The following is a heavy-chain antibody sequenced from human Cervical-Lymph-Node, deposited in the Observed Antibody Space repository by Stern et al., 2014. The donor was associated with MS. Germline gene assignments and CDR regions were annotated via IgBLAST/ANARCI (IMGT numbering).Heavy chain of an antibody. V-gene: IGHV1-24*01. CDR3: ATDRDDFRSGYSAPTKGYGLDV. D-gene: IGHD3-3*01. CDR1: GYTLTELS. J-gene: IGHJ6*02. Sequence: VQLVESGAEVKNPGASVKVSCKVSGYTLTELSMHWVRQAPGKGLEWMGGFDPEDGETIYAQKFQGRVTMTEDTSTDTAYMELSSLRSEDTAVYYCATDRDDFRSGYSAPTKGYGLDVWGQGTTVTVTS. CDR2: FDPEDGET.